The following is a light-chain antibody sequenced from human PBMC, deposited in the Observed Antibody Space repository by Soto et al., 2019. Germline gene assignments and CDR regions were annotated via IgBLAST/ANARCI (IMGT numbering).Light chain of an antibody. Sequence: QSALTQPASVSGSPGQSITISCTGTSSDVGGYNYVSWYQQHPGKAPKLMIYEVSNRPSGDSNRFSGSKSGNTASLTISGLQAEDEADYYCSSYTSSSTLVFGTGTKLTVL. CDR3: SSYTSSSTLV. CDR1: SSDVGGYNY. V-gene: IGLV2-14*01. CDR2: EVS. J-gene: IGLJ1*01.